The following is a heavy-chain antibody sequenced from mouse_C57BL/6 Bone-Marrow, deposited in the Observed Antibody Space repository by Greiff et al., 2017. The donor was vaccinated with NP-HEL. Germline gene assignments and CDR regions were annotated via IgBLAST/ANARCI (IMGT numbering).Heavy chain of an antibody. V-gene: IGHV5-4*01. D-gene: IGHD1-1*01. CDR1: GFTFSSYA. Sequence: EVQVVESGGGLVKPGGSLKLSCAASGFTFSSYAMSWVRQTPEKRLEWVATISDGGSYTYYPDNVKGRFTISRDNAKNNLYLQMSHLKSEDTAMYYCARGKLTRRGYYFDYWGQGTTLTVSS. CDR3: ARGKLTRRGYYFDY. CDR2: ISDGGSYT. J-gene: IGHJ2*01.